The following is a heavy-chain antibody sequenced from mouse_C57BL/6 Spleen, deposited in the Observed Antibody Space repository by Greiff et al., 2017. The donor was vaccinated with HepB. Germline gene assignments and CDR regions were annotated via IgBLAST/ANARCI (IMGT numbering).Heavy chain of an antibody. V-gene: IGHV5-9*01. J-gene: IGHJ4*01. CDR1: GFTFSSYT. CDR2: ISGGGGNT. CDR3: ARHGYAMDY. Sequence: EVKLVESGGGLVKPGGSLKLSCAASGFTFSSYTMSWVRQTPEKRLEWVATISGGGGNTYYPDSVKGRFTISRDNAKNTWYLQMSSLRSEDTALYYCARHGYAMDYWGQRTSVTVSS.